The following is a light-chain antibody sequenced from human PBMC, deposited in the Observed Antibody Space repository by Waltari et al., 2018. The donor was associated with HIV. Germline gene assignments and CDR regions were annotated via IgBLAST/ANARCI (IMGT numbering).Light chain of an antibody. CDR3: AAWDDILSGLV. J-gene: IGLJ3*02. CDR2: RNG. Sequence: QSVLTQPPSASGTPGQRVTISCSASNPNIGPNYVYWYQQLPGTTPKHLIYRNGQRPSGVPDRFAGSKSGTSASLAISGLRSEDEAAYYCAAWDDILSGLVFGGGTKLTVL. V-gene: IGLV1-47*01. CDR1: NPNIGPNY.